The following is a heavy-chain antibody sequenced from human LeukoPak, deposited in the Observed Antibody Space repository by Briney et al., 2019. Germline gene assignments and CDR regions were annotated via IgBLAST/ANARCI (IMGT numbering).Heavy chain of an antibody. CDR1: GLTFSKAW. V-gene: IGHV3-15*01. Sequence: PGGSLRLSCAVSGLTFSKAWMNWVRQAPGKGLEWVGRITSKTDGGTTDYAAPVKGRFTISRDDSKNTLYLQMNSLKTEDTALYYCTTDGPLDIWGQGTMVTVSS. J-gene: IGHJ3*02. CDR3: TTDGPLDI. CDR2: ITSKTDGGTT.